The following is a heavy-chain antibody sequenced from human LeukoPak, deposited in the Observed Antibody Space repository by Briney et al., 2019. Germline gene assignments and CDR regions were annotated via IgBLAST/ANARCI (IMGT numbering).Heavy chain of an antibody. Sequence: ASVKVSCKASGGTFSSYAISWVRQAPGQGLEWMGIINPSGGSTSYAQKFQGRVTMTRDTSTSTVYMELSSLRSEDTAVYYCARDLLYSSSSSGSSFLYWGQGTLVTVSS. CDR1: GGTFSSYA. CDR2: INPSGGST. V-gene: IGHV1-46*01. D-gene: IGHD6-13*01. J-gene: IGHJ4*02. CDR3: ARDLLYSSSSSGSSFLY.